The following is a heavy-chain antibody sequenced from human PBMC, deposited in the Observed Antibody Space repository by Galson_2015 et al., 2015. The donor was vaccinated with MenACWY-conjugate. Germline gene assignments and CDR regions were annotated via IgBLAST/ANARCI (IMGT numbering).Heavy chain of an antibody. J-gene: IGHJ4*02. CDR3: VRHDDTFGYPY. CDR1: GYSFTSHY. D-gene: IGHD2/OR15-2a*01. V-gene: IGHV5-51*01. CDR2: IRPGDSDT. Sequence: QSGAEVKKPGESLKVSCQATGYSFTSHYIGWVRQMPGKGLEWMGIIRPGDSDTRYSPSFQGQVTISADNSITTAYLQWSSLKASDTAMYYCVRHDDTFGYPYWGQGTLV.